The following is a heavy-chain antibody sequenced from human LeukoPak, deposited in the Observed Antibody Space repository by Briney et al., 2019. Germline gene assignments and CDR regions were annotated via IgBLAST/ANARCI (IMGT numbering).Heavy chain of an antibody. CDR1: GGSFSGYY. J-gene: IGHJ4*02. CDR3: ATGYCSSTSCYTPLDY. Sequence: SETLSLTCAVYGGSFSGYYWSWIRQPPGKGLEWIGEINHSGSTNYNPSLKSRVTISVGTSKNQFSLKLSSVTAADTAVYYCATGYCSSTSCYTPLDYWGQGTLVTVSS. V-gene: IGHV4-34*01. CDR2: INHSGST. D-gene: IGHD2-2*02.